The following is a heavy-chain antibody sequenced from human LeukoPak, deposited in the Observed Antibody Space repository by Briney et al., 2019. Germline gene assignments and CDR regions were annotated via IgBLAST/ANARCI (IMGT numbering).Heavy chain of an antibody. D-gene: IGHD2-2*01. CDR3: ARDQDIVVVPAAKGDEPHPNRYYYYGMDV. V-gene: IGHV1-18*01. Sequence: ASVKVSCKASGYTFTSYGISWVRQAPGQGLEWMGWISAYNGNTNYAQKLQGRVTMTTDTSTSTAYMELRSLRSDDTAVYYCARDQDIVVVPAAKGDEPHPNRYYYYGMDVWGQGTTVTVSS. J-gene: IGHJ6*02. CDR2: ISAYNGNT. CDR1: GYTFTSYG.